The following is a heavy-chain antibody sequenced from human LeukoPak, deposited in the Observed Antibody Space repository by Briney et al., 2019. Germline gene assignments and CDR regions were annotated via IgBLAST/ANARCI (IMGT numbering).Heavy chain of an antibody. J-gene: IGHJ6*02. D-gene: IGHD3-9*01. CDR1: GGSISSYY. V-gene: IGHV4-59*08. CDR2: IYYSGST. CDR3: AKGKKDILTGSTYYYYGMDV. Sequence: SETLSLTCTVSGGSISSYYWSWIRQPPGKGLEWIGYIYYSGSTNYNPSLKSRVTISVDTSKNQFSLKLSSVTAADTAVYYCAKGKKDILTGSTYYYYGMDVWGQGTTVTVSS.